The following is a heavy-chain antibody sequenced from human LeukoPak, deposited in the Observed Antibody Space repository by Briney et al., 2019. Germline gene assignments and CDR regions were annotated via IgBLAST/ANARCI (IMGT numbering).Heavy chain of an antibody. D-gene: IGHD2-2*01. J-gene: IGHJ5*02. V-gene: IGHV3-23*01. CDR3: ARNGMGDQLEENWFDP. CDR1: GFSFSTYA. Sequence: GGSLRLSCAASGFSFSTYAMSWVRQAPGKGLEWVSTISSAGATYYGDSVKGRFTISRDNSRDTLYLQANSLRAEDTAVYYCARNGMGDQLEENWFDPWGQGTLVTVSS. CDR2: ISSAGAT.